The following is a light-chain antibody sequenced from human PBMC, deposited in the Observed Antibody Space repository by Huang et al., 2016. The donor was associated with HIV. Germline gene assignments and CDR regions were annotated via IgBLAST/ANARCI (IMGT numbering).Light chain of an antibody. Sequence: DIQMTQSPSVMSASVGDRVTISCRASQGISNRLVWFQQKPGRVPKRLIHDASSLESGVPTRFSGSGSGTEVTLTINSLQPEDFATYYCLQHNGHPLTFGGGTRVEIK. CDR3: LQHNGHPLT. CDR2: DAS. V-gene: IGKV1-17*03. CDR1: QGISNR. J-gene: IGKJ4*01.